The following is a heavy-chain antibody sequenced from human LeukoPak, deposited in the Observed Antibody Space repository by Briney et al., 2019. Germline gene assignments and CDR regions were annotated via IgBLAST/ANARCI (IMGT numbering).Heavy chain of an antibody. CDR3: ARLGCYHVPPDY. V-gene: IGHV4-39*01. D-gene: IGHD3-16*02. CDR1: GGSISSPTYY. CDR2: IHHSGST. Sequence: SETLSLTCTVSGGSISSPTYYWACIRQPPGQELEWIKTIHHSGSTYDNPSLKSRFTMSVDTSKYQFFLNLSSVTAADTAVYYCARLGCYHVPPDYWGQGTLVTVSS. J-gene: IGHJ4*02.